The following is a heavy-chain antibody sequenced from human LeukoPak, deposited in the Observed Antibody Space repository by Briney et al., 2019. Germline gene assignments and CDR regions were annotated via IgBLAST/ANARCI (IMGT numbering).Heavy chain of an antibody. CDR2: ISGSGGST. Sequence: GSLRLSCAASGFTFSSYAMSWVRQAPGKGLEWVSAISGSGGSTYYADSVKGRFTISRDNSKNTLYLHMNSLRAGDTAVYYCAKGDSSAFTYYFDYWGQGSLVTVSS. J-gene: IGHJ4*02. CDR3: AKGDSSAFTYYFDY. CDR1: GFTFSSYA. V-gene: IGHV3-23*01. D-gene: IGHD3-22*01.